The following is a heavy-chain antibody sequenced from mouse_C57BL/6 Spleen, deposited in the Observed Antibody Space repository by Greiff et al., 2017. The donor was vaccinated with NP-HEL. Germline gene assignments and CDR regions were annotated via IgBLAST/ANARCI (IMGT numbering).Heavy chain of an antibody. CDR1: GYSITSGYY. CDR2: ISYDGSN. Sequence: EVQRVESGPGLVKPSQSLSLTCSVTGYSITSGYYWNWIRQFPGNKLEWMGYISYDGSNNYNPSLKNRISITRDTSKNQFFLKLNSVTTEDTATYYCARGDGSSWCAYWGQGTLVTVSA. V-gene: IGHV3-6*01. CDR3: ARGDGSSWCAY. D-gene: IGHD1-1*01. J-gene: IGHJ3*01.